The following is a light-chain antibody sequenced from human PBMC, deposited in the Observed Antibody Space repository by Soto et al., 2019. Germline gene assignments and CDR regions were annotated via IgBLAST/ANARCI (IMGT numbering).Light chain of an antibody. CDR1: SSDVGGYNY. V-gene: IGLV2-14*01. CDR2: VVS. CDR3: SSFAGSNNFPYV. Sequence: QSVPTQPASVSRSPGQSMTISCTGTSSDVGGYNYVSWYQQHPGKAPKLMIYVVSNRPSGVSNRFSGSKSGNTAALTVSGLQAEDEADYYCSSFAGSNNFPYVFGTGTKVTVL. J-gene: IGLJ1*01.